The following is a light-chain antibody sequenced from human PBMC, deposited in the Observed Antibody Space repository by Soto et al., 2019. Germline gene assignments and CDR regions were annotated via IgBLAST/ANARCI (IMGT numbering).Light chain of an antibody. CDR1: QSVSIF. V-gene: IGKV3-20*01. J-gene: IGKJ5*01. CDR2: RTS. Sequence: EIVLSLSPATLSSSNGERATLSCRASQSVSIFLTWYQQKPGQAPRLLIYRTSTRATGIPDRFSGSGSGTDFTLTISRLEPEDFAVYYCQQFVSLVTFGQGTLL. CDR3: QQFVSLVT.